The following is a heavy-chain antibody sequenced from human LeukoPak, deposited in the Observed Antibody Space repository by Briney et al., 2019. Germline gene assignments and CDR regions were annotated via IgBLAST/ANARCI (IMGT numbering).Heavy chain of an antibody. CDR1: GGSISSSNW. J-gene: IGHJ4*02. CDR3: ARVPTVTFFDY. V-gene: IGHV4-4*02. Sequence: SETLSLTCAVSGGSISSSNWWSWVRQPPGKGLEWIGEIYHSGSTNYNPSLKSRVTISVDTSKNQFSLKLSSVTAADTAVYYCARVPTVTFFDYWGQGTLVTVSS. CDR2: IYHSGST. D-gene: IGHD4-17*01.